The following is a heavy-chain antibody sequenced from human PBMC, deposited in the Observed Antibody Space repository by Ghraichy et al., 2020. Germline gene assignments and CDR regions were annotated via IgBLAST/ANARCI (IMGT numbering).Heavy chain of an antibody. Sequence: SETLSLTCTVSGGSISSYYWSWIRQPPGKGLEWIGYIYYSGSTNYNPSLKSRVTISVDTSKNQFSLKLSSVTAADTAVYYCAREMDSGTLDYWGQGTLVTVSS. J-gene: IGHJ4*02. CDR3: AREMDSGTLDY. CDR2: IYYSGST. CDR1: GGSISSYY. D-gene: IGHD3-10*01. V-gene: IGHV4-59*01.